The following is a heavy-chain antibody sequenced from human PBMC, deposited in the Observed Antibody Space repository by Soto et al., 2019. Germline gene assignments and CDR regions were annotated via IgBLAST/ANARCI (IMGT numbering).Heavy chain of an antibody. V-gene: IGHV1-18*01. CDR2: INVYTDDT. J-gene: IGHJ4*02. CDR1: GYTFTRHA. CDR3: ARDPVGCTNSSCYLPSRPFDF. D-gene: IGHD2-2*01. Sequence: QVQLVQSGGEVKKPGASVKVSCKASGYTFTRHAISWVRQAPGQGLEWMGWINVYTDDTNHAQRVQDRVTMTTETSTSTAYMELRSLTSDDTAVYYCARDPVGCTNSSCYLPSRPFDFWRQGTLVTVSS.